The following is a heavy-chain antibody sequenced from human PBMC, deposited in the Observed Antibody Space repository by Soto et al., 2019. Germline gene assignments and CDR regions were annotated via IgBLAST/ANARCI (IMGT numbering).Heavy chain of an antibody. CDR2: ISYDGSIE. CDR1: GFTFKNYA. V-gene: IGHV3-30*14. Sequence: GGSLRLSCAASGFTFKNYAMHWVRQAPGKGLEWVAVISYDGSIEFYADSVKGRFTISRDNSKNTVFLQMNSLRGEDTAVYYCARDRIEAAGTPRFNYYYGMDVWGQGTTVTVSS. CDR3: ARDRIEAAGTPRFNYYYGMDV. D-gene: IGHD6-13*01. J-gene: IGHJ6*02.